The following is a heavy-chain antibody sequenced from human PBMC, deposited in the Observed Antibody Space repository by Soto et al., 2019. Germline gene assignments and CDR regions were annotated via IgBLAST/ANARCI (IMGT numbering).Heavy chain of an antibody. V-gene: IGHV4-34*01. Sequence: QVQLQQWGAGLLKPSGTLSLTCAVYGGSFSGYYWSWIRQPPGKGLEWIGEIKHSGVTNYKPSLKSRVNISVDTSKNQFSLQLKSVTAADTALYYCARFSGSYYYAMDVWGQGSTVTVSS. J-gene: IGHJ6*02. CDR2: IKHSGVT. D-gene: IGHD6-19*01. CDR1: GGSFSGYY. CDR3: ARFSGSYYYAMDV.